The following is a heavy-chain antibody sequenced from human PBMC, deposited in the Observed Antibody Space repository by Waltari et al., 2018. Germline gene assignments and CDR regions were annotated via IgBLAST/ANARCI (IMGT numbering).Heavy chain of an antibody. Sequence: QVTLKESGPVLVKPTETLTLTCTVSGFPLSNARMGVSWIRQPPGKALEWLAHIFSNDEKSYSTSLKSRPHISKATSKIQVVPTMTNLDPVDTATYYCARMVNFGVVYYYYMDVWGKGTTVTVSS. CDR1: GFPLSNARMG. CDR2: IFSNDEK. J-gene: IGHJ6*03. CDR3: ARMVNFGVVYYYYMDV. D-gene: IGHD3-3*01. V-gene: IGHV2-26*01.